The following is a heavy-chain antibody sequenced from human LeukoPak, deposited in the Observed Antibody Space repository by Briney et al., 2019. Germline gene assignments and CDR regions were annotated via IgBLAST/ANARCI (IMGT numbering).Heavy chain of an antibody. V-gene: IGHV1-18*01. D-gene: IGHD6-25*01. J-gene: IGHJ6*03. Sequence: GASVKVSCKASGYTFTNYGISWVRQAPGQGLEWMGWISAYNGHTNYAQKLQGRVTMTTDTSTSTAYMELRSLRSDDTAVYYCARVSAALGTRYMDVWGNGTTVIVSS. CDR3: ARVSAALGTRYMDV. CDR1: GYTFTNYG. CDR2: ISAYNGHT.